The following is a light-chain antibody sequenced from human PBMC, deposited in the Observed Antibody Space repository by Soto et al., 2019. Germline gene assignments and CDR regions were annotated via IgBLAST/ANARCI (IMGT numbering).Light chain of an antibody. V-gene: IGKV3-15*01. Sequence: EIVMTQSPATLSVSPGERASLSCRASQGVGSYLAWYQQTAGQAPRLLIYGASTRATGIPARFSGSGSGTEFTLTISSLQSEDFAVYSCQQYTNGPYTFGQGTKLEIK. CDR3: QQYTNGPYT. J-gene: IGKJ2*01. CDR1: QGVGSY. CDR2: GAS.